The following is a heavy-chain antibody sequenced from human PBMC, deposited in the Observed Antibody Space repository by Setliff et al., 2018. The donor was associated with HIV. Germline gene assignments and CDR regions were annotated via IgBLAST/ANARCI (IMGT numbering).Heavy chain of an antibody. D-gene: IGHD2-8*01. J-gene: IGHJ4*02. CDR1: GFTFSSYE. Sequence: PGGSLRLSCAASGFTFSSYEMNWVRQAPGKGLEWVSYISSSGRTIYYADSVKGRFTISRDNAKNSLYLQINSLRAEDAALYYCAKVGMVFFPPRYCDYWGQGTLVTVSS. CDR2: ISSSGRTI. CDR3: AKVGMVFFPPRYCDY. V-gene: IGHV3-48*03.